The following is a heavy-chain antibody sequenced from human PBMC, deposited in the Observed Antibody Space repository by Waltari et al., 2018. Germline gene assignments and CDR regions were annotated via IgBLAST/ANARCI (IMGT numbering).Heavy chain of an antibody. V-gene: IGHV4-34*01. D-gene: IGHD3-10*01. CDR2: INHSGST. Sequence: QVQLQQWGAGLLKPSETLSLTCAVYGGSFSGYYWSWIRQPPGKGLEWIGEINHSGSTNYNPSLKSRVTISVDTSKNQFSLKLSSVTAADTAVYYCARGRRGILWFRVEVSEQRGPKYYFDYWGQGTLVTVSS. CDR1: GGSFSGYY. CDR3: ARGRRGILWFRVEVSEQRGPKYYFDY. J-gene: IGHJ4*02.